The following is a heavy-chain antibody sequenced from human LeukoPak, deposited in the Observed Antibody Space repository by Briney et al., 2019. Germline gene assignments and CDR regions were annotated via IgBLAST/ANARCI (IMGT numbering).Heavy chain of an antibody. Sequence: GSSVKVSCKASGGTFSTNGVSWVRQAPGQGLEWMGGIIPIFGTANYAQKFQGRVTITTDESTSTAYMELSSLRSEDTAVYYCARDLIHNIVVVPATISGGFDPWGQGTLVTVSS. CDR3: ARDLIHNIVVVPATISGGFDP. V-gene: IGHV1-69*05. CDR1: GGTFSTNG. J-gene: IGHJ5*02. D-gene: IGHD2-2*01. CDR2: IIPIFGTA.